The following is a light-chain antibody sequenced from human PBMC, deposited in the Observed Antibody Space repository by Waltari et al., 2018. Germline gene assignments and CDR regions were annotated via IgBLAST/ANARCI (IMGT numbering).Light chain of an antibody. J-gene: IGLJ3*02. Sequence: QAGLTQPPSVSKGLRQTATLTCTGNRDNVGYRGAAWLQQHQDHPPKLLSYRNNHRPSVISEIFSASRSGNTSSLTITGLRSEDEADYYCSAWDGSLSTWVFGGGTKLTVL. CDR3: SAWDGSLSTWV. CDR1: RDNVGYRG. V-gene: IGLV10-54*04. CDR2: RNN.